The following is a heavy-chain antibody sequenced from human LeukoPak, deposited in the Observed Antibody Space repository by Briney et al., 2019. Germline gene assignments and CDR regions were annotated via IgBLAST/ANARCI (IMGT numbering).Heavy chain of an antibody. CDR3: ARVSEDSISPEIDAFDI. Sequence: ASVKVSYKASGYTFTSYYMHWVRQAPGQGLEWMGIINPSGGSTSYAQKFQGRVTMTRDMSTSTVYMELSNLRSEDTAVYYCARVSEDSISPEIDAFDIWGQGTMVTVSS. J-gene: IGHJ3*02. D-gene: IGHD3-22*01. CDR2: INPSGGST. CDR1: GYTFTSYY. V-gene: IGHV1-46*01.